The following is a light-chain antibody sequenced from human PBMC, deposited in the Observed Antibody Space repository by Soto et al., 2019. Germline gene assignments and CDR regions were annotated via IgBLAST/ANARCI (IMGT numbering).Light chain of an antibody. CDR1: QSVSSY. Sequence: EIVLTQSPATLSLSQVERATLSFRASQSVSSYLAWYQQKPGQAPRLLIYDASNRATGIPARFSGSGSGTDFTLTISSLEPEDFAVYYCQQRINWPLTFGGGTKVDIK. CDR3: QQRINWPLT. J-gene: IGKJ4*01. CDR2: DAS. V-gene: IGKV3-11*01.